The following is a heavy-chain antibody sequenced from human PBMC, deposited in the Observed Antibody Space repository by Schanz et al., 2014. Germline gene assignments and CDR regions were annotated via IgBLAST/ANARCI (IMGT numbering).Heavy chain of an antibody. CDR1: GFTFSSYD. CDR3: ARDFLLEQLGYSHYYYAMDV. V-gene: IGHV3-NL1*01. J-gene: IGHJ6*02. D-gene: IGHD2-15*01. CDR2: MNESHSTI. Sequence: QVQLVESGGGVVQPGRSLRLSCVASGFTFSSYDVFWVRQAPGKGLEWVSAMNESHSTIYYADSVRGRFTISRDNAENTLFLQMNSLRAEDTAVYYCARDFLLEQLGYSHYYYAMDVWGQGTTVTVSS.